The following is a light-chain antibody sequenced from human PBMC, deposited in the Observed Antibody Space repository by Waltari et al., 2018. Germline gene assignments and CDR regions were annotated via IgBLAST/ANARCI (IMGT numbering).Light chain of an antibody. Sequence: QLVLTQSPSASASLGASVKLTCTLSSGHSSNLIASLQQQPGKGPRYLMKVNSDGSHRKGDEIPDRFSGSSSGAERYLTISSLQSEDEADYYCETGGHGTWVFGGGTKLTVL. V-gene: IGLV4-69*01. CDR1: SGHSSNL. J-gene: IGLJ3*02. CDR3: ETGGHGTWV. CDR2: VNSDGSH.